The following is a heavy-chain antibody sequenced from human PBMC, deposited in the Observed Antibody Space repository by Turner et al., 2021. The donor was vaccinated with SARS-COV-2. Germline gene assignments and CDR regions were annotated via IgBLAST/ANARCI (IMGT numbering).Heavy chain of an antibody. CDR3: ARDTGDFDL. Sequence: QVQLVDYGGGAVQPGKSLRLSCAASGFTFSSYVMHWVRQAPGKGLEWVAVISNDGSNKYYADSVKGRFTISRDNSKNTLYLQMNSLRAEDTAVFYCARDTGDFDLWGRGTLVTVSS. CDR1: GFTFSSYV. CDR2: ISNDGSNK. D-gene: IGHD3-10*01. V-gene: IGHV3-30-3*01. J-gene: IGHJ2*01.